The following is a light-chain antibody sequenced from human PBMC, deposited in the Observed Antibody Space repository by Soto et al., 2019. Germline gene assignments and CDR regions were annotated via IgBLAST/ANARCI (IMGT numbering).Light chain of an antibody. Sequence: EIGMRKSPATLSLSPGEGATLSCRASKGVSSTLAWYQQKPGQAPRLLIYGASTRATGIPARFSGSGSGTEFTLTISSLQSEDFAVYYCQQYNNWPLTFGPGTKVDIK. CDR2: GAS. CDR3: QQYNNWPLT. CDR1: KGVSST. J-gene: IGKJ3*01. V-gene: IGKV3-15*01.